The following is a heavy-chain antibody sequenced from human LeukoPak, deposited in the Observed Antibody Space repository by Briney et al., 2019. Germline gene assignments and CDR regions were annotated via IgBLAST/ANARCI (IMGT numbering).Heavy chain of an antibody. D-gene: IGHD6-19*01. CDR1: GFTFSGYA. CDR2: ISGSGDGT. Sequence: GGSLRLSCAASGFTFSGYAMSWVRQAPGKGLEWVSGISGSGDGTYYADSVKGRFTISRDNSMNTLYLQMNSLRAEATAVYYCAKGRSGIVVAGLNYWGQGTLVTVSS. J-gene: IGHJ4*02. V-gene: IGHV3-23*01. CDR3: AKGRSGIVVAGLNY.